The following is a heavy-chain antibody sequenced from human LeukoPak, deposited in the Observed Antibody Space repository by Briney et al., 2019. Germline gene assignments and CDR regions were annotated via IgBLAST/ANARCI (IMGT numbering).Heavy chain of an antibody. V-gene: IGHV1-2*02. CDR2: INPNSGGT. CDR3: ARSPTLGTAGYYYYYMDV. J-gene: IGHJ6*03. Sequence: ASVKVSCKASGYTFTGYYMHWVRQAPGQGLEWMGWINPNSGGTNYAQKFQGRVTMTRDTSISTAYMELSRLRSDDTAVYYCARSPTLGTAGYYYYYMDVWGKGTTVTISS. CDR1: GYTFTGYY. D-gene: IGHD7-27*01.